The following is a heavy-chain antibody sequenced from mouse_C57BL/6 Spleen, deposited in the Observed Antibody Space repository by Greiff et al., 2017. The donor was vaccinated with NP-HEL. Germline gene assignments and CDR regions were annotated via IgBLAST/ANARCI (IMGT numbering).Heavy chain of an antibody. D-gene: IGHD1-1*01. CDR2: ISSGGSYT. Sequence: EVQLVESGGDLVKPGGSLKLSCAASGFTFSSYGLSWVRQTPDKRLEWVATISSGGSYTYYPDSVKGRFTISRDNAKNTLYLQMSSLKSEDTAMYYCASHYGSSLYYFDYWGQGTTLTVSS. J-gene: IGHJ2*01. CDR3: ASHYGSSLYYFDY. V-gene: IGHV5-6*01. CDR1: GFTFSSYG.